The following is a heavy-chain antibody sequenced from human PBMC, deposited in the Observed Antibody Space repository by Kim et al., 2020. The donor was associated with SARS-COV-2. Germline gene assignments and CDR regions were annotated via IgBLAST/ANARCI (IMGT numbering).Heavy chain of an antibody. CDR3: ANDY. Sequence: ISGSGGNTYYADPVKGRFTIARDNSKNTLYLQMNSLRAEDTAVYYCANDYWGQGTLVTVSS. CDR2: ISGSGGNT. J-gene: IGHJ4*02. V-gene: IGHV3-23*01.